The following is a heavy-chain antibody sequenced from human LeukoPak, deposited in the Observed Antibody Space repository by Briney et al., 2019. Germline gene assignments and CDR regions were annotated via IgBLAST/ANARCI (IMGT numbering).Heavy chain of an antibody. CDR1: GFTFRSYW. D-gene: IGHD6-19*01. V-gene: IGHV3-7*01. CDR3: ARGIWNSGSYGPYYFDY. J-gene: IGHJ4*02. CDR2: IKEDGSEK. Sequence: PGGSLRLSCAASGFTFRSYWMSWVRQAPGKGLEWVAIIKEDGSEKYYMDSVKGRFTISRDNAKNSLYLQMNSLRVEDTAVYYCARGIWNSGSYGPYYFDYWGQGTLVTVSS.